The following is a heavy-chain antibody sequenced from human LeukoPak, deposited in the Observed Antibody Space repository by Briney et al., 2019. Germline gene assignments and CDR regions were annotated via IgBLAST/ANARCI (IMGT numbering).Heavy chain of an antibody. V-gene: IGHV1-69*13. Sequence: SVKVSCKASGGTFSSYAISWVRQAPGQGLEWMGGIIPIFGSANYAQKFQGRVTITADESTSTAYMELSRLRSEDTAVYYCATDHGDYGDYLNYWGQGTLVTVSS. CDR1: GGTFSSYA. J-gene: IGHJ4*02. D-gene: IGHD4-17*01. CDR3: ATDHGDYGDYLNY. CDR2: IIPIFGSA.